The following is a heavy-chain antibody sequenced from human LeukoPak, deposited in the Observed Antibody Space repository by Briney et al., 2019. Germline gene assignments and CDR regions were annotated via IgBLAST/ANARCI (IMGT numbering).Heavy chain of an antibody. J-gene: IGHJ3*02. D-gene: IGHD3-10*01. CDR1: GGSISSYY. Sequence: SETLSLTCTVSGGSISSYYWSWIRQPPGKGLEWIGYIYYSGSTNYNPSLKSRVTISVDTSKNQFSLKLSSVTAADTAVYYCARRAITMVRGVMVRAFDIWGQGTMVTVSS. V-gene: IGHV4-59*08. CDR2: IYYSGST. CDR3: ARRAITMVRGVMVRAFDI.